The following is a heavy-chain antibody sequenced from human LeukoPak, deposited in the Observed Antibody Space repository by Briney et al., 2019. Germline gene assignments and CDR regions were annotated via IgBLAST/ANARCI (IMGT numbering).Heavy chain of an antibody. CDR1: GGDVTDNY. D-gene: IGHD2-21*01. V-gene: IGHV4-59*02. Sequence: PSETLSLTCSVSGGDVTDNYWSWIRQPPGNGLEWIGYIYSTGATSYNPSLETRVTMSVDTSKNHFYVNLDAVTAADTAVYYCARGGGAGYTSDGDSFDYWGQGRLVTVSS. J-gene: IGHJ4*02. CDR2: IYSTGAT. CDR3: ARGGGAGYTSDGDSFDY.